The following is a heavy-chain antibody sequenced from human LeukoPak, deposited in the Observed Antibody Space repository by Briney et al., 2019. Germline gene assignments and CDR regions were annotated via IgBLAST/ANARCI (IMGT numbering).Heavy chain of an antibody. J-gene: IGHJ4*02. D-gene: IGHD3-3*01. Sequence: PGRSLRLSCAASGFTFSNYGIHWVRQAPGKGLEWVAVIYDDGTKEYFADSVKGRFTISRDNSKNTAVLQMNSLRAEDTAVFYCARDFKSGYVDSWGQGTLVTASS. CDR1: GFTFSNYG. V-gene: IGHV3-33*01. CDR3: ARDFKSGYVDS. CDR2: IYDDGTKE.